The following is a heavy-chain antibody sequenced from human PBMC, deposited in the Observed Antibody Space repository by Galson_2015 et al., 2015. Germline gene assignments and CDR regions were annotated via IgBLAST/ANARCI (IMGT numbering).Heavy chain of an antibody. V-gene: IGHV1-69-2*01. J-gene: IGHJ6*03. CDR3: ATEDLYGSGNMDV. Sequence: VKVSCKASGYTFTDYYMHWVQQAPGKGLEWMGLVDPEDGETIYAEKFQGRVTITADTSTDTAYMELSSLRSEDTAVYYCATEDLYGSGNMDVWGKGTTVTVSS. D-gene: IGHD4-17*01. CDR1: GYTFTDYY. CDR2: VDPEDGET.